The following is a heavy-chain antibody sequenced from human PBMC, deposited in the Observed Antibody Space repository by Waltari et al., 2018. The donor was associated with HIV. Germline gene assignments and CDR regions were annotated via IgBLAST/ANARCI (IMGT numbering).Heavy chain of an antibody. CDR2: ISWDGGST. J-gene: IGHJ6*04. Sequence: EVQLVESGGVVVQPGGSLRLSCAASGFTFDDYAMHWVRQAPGKGLEWVSLISWDGGSTYYADSVKGRFTISRDNSKNSLYLQMNSLRAEDTALYYCAKDIGRAVAGYYYYGMDVWGKGTTVTVSS. CDR3: AKDIGRAVAGYYYYGMDV. V-gene: IGHV3-43D*03. D-gene: IGHD6-19*01. CDR1: GFTFDDYA.